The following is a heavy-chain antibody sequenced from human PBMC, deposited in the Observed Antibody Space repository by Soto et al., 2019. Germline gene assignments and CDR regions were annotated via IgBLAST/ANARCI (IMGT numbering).Heavy chain of an antibody. CDR2: ISSSSSTI. J-gene: IGHJ3*02. D-gene: IGHD5-12*01. V-gene: IGHV3-48*01. Sequence: GGSLRLSCAASGFTFSSYSMNWVRQAPGKGLEWVSYISSSSSTIYYADSVKGRFTISRDNAKNSLYLQMNSLRAEDTAVYYCARDPLGGYDYVDAFDIWGQGTMVTVSS. CDR3: ARDPLGGYDYVDAFDI. CDR1: GFTFSSYS.